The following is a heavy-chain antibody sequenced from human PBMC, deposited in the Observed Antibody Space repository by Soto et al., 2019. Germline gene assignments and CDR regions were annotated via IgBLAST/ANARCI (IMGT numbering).Heavy chain of an antibody. D-gene: IGHD2-15*01. CDR2: ISGSGGST. Sequence: GGSLRLSCAASGFTFSSYAMSWVRQAPGKGLEWVSAISGSGGSTYYADSVKGRFTISRDNSKNTLYLQMNSLRAEDTAVYYCANSFYCSGGSCYSSWFDPWGQGTLVTVSS. V-gene: IGHV3-23*01. CDR3: ANSFYCSGGSCYSSWFDP. CDR1: GFTFSSYA. J-gene: IGHJ5*02.